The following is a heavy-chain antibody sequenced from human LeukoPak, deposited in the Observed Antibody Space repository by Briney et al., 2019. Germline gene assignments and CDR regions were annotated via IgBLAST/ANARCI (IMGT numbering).Heavy chain of an antibody. D-gene: IGHD2-21*01. CDR2: ISAYNGNT. J-gene: IGHJ4*02. CDR1: GYTFTSYG. CDR3: ARERAGLNCGGDCYYY. Sequence: ASVKVSCKASGYTFTSYGISWVRQAPGQGLEWMGWISAYNGNTNYAQKLQGRVTMTTDTSTSTAYMELRSLRSEDTAVYYCARERAGLNCGGDCYYYWGQGTLVAVSS. V-gene: IGHV1-18*01.